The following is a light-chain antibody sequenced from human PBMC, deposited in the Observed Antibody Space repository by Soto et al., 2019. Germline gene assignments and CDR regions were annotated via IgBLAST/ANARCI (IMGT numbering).Light chain of an antibody. CDR2: DVS. V-gene: IGLV2-14*01. Sequence: QSVRTQPASVSGSPGQSITISCTGTSSDVGGYNYVSWHQQLPGKAPKLIIYDVSHRPSGVSNRFSGSKSGNTASLTISGLQAEDEADYYCSSYTYRSTLVFGGGTKLTVL. CDR1: SSDVGGYNY. J-gene: IGLJ2*01. CDR3: SSYTYRSTLV.